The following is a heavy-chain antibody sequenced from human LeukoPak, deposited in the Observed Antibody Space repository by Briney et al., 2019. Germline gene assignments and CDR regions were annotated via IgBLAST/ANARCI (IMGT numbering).Heavy chain of an antibody. CDR1: GFTFSNAW. CDR3: AKVRSGYYRDY. CDR2: ISGSGGST. V-gene: IGHV3-23*01. J-gene: IGHJ4*02. D-gene: IGHD3-22*01. Sequence: GGSLRLSCAASGFTFSNAWMSWVRQAPGKGLEWVSAISGSGGSTYYADSVKGRFTISRDNSKNTLYLQMNSLRSEDTAVYYCAKVRSGYYRDYWGQGTLVTVSS.